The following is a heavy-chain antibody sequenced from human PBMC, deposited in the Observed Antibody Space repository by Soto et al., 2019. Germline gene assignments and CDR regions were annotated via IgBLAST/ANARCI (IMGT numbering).Heavy chain of an antibody. CDR2: ITPSGNSA. D-gene: IGHD3-9*01. J-gene: IGHJ4*02. V-gene: IGHV3-11*01. CDR1: GFTFSDHY. CDR3: AFEPRQFAY. Sequence: GGSLRLSCAASGFTFSDHYLSWIRRAPGKGLECLSYITPSGNSAYYADSVKGRFTISRDNAKNSLYLQINSLRVEDTAVYYCAFEPRQFAYWGQEPLFT.